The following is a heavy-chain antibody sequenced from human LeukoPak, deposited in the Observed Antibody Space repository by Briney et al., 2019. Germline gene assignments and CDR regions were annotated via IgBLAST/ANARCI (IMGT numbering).Heavy chain of an antibody. Sequence: GGSLRLSCAASGFTFSSYAMSWVRQAPGNGLEGVSAISGGGGSTYYADSVKGRFTISRDNSKNTLYLQMNSLRAEDTAVYYCAKPFGYGGPQKGAFDIWGQGTMVTVSS. V-gene: IGHV3-23*01. CDR3: AKPFGYGGPQKGAFDI. CDR1: GFTFSSYA. J-gene: IGHJ3*02. CDR2: ISGGGGST. D-gene: IGHD4/OR15-4a*01.